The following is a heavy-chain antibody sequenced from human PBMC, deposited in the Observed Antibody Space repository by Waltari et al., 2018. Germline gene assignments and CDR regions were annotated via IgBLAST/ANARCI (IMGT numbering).Heavy chain of an antibody. Sequence: QVQLQQSRPGLVNPSETLSLPRPVSGGSLRTNYWSWIRQSPGKGLEWIGYSYYTGSTNYNPSLKSRVSISVDTSKNQFSLKLTSVTAADTAVYYCASDTVLGGFDIWGQGTMVTVSS. CDR2: SYYTGST. D-gene: IGHD2-15*01. CDR3: ASDTVLGGFDI. J-gene: IGHJ3*02. CDR1: GGSLRTNY. V-gene: IGHV4-59*08.